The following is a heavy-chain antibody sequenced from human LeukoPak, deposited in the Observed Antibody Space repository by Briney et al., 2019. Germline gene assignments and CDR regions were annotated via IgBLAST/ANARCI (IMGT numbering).Heavy chain of an antibody. Sequence: GGSLRLSCAASGFTFSSYWMHWVRQAPGKGLVWVSRINSDGSSTSYADSVKGRFTISRDNAKNTLYLQMTSLRAEDTAVYYCAKEEAGSSGWYDYWGQGTLVTVSS. J-gene: IGHJ4*02. D-gene: IGHD6-19*01. CDR3: AKEEAGSSGWYDY. CDR2: INSDGSST. CDR1: GFTFSSYW. V-gene: IGHV3-74*01.